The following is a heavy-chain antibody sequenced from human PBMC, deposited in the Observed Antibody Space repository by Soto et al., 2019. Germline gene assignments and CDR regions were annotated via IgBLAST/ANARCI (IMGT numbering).Heavy chain of an antibody. Sequence: QVQLVQSGAEVKKPGSSVKVSCKASGGTFSRYAISWVRQAPGQGLEWMGGIISIFGTADYTQKFQGRATITADESTRPAYMELSSLRSADTAVYYCALHYGSGSNYYYSGMDVWGQGTTVTVSS. CDR3: ALHYGSGSNYYYSGMDV. V-gene: IGHV1-69*12. CDR2: IISIFGTA. D-gene: IGHD3-10*01. J-gene: IGHJ6*02. CDR1: GGTFSRYA.